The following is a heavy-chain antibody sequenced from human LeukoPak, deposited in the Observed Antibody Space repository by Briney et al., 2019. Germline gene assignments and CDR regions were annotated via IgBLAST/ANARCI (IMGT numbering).Heavy chain of an antibody. CDR3: ARNWGIWSGIFDY. CDR2: ISSSSSYI. V-gene: IGHV3-21*01. D-gene: IGHD3-3*01. CDR1: GFTFGSYS. J-gene: IGHJ4*02. Sequence: GGSLRLSCAASGFTFGSYSMNWVRQAPGKGLEWVSSISSSSSYIYYADSVKGRFTISRDNAKNSLYLQMNSLRAEDTAVYYCARNWGIWSGIFDYWGQGTLVTVSS.